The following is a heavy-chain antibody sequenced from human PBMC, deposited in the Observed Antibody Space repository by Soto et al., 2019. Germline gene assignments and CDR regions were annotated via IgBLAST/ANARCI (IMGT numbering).Heavy chain of an antibody. CDR2: IKSKTDGGTT. CDR3: TTDPHSSSWSLLTYYYYYGMDV. CDR1: GFTFSNAW. D-gene: IGHD6-13*01. Sequence: GGSLRLSCAASGFTFSNAWMNWVRQAPGKGLEWVGRIKSKTDGGTTDDAAPVKGRLTISRDDSKNTLYLQMNSLKTEDTAVYYCTTDPHSSSWSLLTYYYYYGMDVWGQGTMVTVSS. V-gene: IGHV3-15*07. J-gene: IGHJ6*02.